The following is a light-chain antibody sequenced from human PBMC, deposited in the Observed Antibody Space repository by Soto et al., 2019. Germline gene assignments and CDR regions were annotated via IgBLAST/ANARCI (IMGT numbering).Light chain of an antibody. CDR3: QQYGFPPWT. V-gene: IGKV3-20*01. J-gene: IGKJ1*01. CDR2: GAV. Sequence: EIVLTQSPGTLSLSAGERATLSCEASQSVYSSHLAWYQPKPGQSPRLLIYGAVSRATGIPARFSGSASGTEFTLSISRLEPEDSAVYYCQQYGFPPWTFGQGTKVEV. CDR1: QSVYSSH.